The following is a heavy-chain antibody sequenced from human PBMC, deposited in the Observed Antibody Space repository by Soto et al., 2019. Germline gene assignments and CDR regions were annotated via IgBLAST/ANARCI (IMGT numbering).Heavy chain of an antibody. CDR1: GGSISKSNYF. Sequence: SETLSLTCTVSGGSISKSNYFWGWIRQAPGKGLEWIASILYSGTTSYNSPLKSRVAISVDTSKNQFSLKLNSVTAADTAVYYCARLGWGNGDSDYWGQGTLVTVSS. CDR3: ARLGWGNGDSDY. CDR2: ILYSGTT. V-gene: IGHV4-39*01. D-gene: IGHD2-21*01. J-gene: IGHJ4*02.